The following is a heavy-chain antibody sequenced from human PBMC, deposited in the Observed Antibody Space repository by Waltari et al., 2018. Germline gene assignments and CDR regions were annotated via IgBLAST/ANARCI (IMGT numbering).Heavy chain of an antibody. CDR3: ARLVAVLDAFDI. V-gene: IGHV4-39*07. CDR2: IYYSGST. D-gene: IGHD5-12*01. J-gene: IGHJ3*02. CDR1: ACSISSTSHY. Sequence: QLQLQESGPGLVKPSETLSLTCTVSACSISSTSHYWGGILQPPGKGLEWIGSIYYSGSTYYNPSLKSRVTISVDTSKNQFSRKLSSVTSADTAVYYCARLVAVLDAFDIWGQGTMVTVSS.